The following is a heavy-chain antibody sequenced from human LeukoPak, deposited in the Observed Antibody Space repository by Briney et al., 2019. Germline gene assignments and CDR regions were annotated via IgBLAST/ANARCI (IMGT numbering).Heavy chain of an antibody. CDR3: ARERIAVAGYNWFDP. Sequence: PGRSLRLSCAASGFTFSSYAMHWVRQAPGKGLEWVAVISYDGSNKFYAGSVKGRLTISRDNSKNTLYLQMNSLRAEDTAVYYCARERIAVAGYNWFDPGGQGTLVTVSS. D-gene: IGHD6-19*01. J-gene: IGHJ5*02. V-gene: IGHV3-30-3*01. CDR1: GFTFSSYA. CDR2: ISYDGSNK.